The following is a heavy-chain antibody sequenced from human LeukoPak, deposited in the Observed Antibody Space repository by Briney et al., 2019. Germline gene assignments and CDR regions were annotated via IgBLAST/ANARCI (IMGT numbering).Heavy chain of an antibody. CDR3: ARAYTYCSSTSCYESAFDI. Sequence: PSETLSLTCTVSGGSISTYYWSWIRQPPGKGLEWIGYIHYSGSTNYNPSLKSRVTISVDTSKNQFSLKLSSVTAADTAVYYCARAYTYCSSTSCYESAFDIWGQGTMVTVSS. D-gene: IGHD2-2*01. J-gene: IGHJ3*02. V-gene: IGHV4-59*08. CDR1: GGSISTYY. CDR2: IHYSGST.